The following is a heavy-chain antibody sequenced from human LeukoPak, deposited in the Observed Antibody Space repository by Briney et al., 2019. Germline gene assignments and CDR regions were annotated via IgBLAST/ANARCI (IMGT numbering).Heavy chain of an antibody. D-gene: IGHD1-20*01. V-gene: IGHV4-34*01. CDR2: INHSGST. J-gene: IGHJ5*02. CDR1: GGSFNGYY. CDR3: ARDTYNWNVDVFDP. Sequence: PSETLSLTCAVYGGSFNGYYWSWIRQPPGEGLEWIGEINHSGSTNYNPSLKSRVTISVDTSKNQFSLKLSSVTAADTAVYYCARDTYNWNVDVFDPWGQGTLVTVSS.